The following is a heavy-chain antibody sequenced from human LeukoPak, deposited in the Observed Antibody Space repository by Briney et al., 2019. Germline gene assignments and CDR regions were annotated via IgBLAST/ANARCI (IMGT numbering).Heavy chain of an antibody. CDR3: ARQGTVTTYYYYYYGMDV. D-gene: IGHD4-17*01. Sequence: SETLSLTCTVSGGSISSCCYYWVWLPQPQGQELEWVVSNYYSESTYYNPSLKSRGTISVDTSKNQFSLKLSSVTAADTAVYYCARQGTVTTYYYYYYGMDVWGQGTTVTVSS. CDR1: GGSISSCCYY. V-gene: IGHV4-39*01. J-gene: IGHJ6*02. CDR2: NYYSEST.